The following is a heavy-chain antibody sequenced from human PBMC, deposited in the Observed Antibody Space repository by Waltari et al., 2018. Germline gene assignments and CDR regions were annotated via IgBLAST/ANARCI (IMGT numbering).Heavy chain of an antibody. V-gene: IGHV3-21*01. CDR1: GFTFSSYS. D-gene: IGHD5-12*01. Sequence: EVQLVESGGGLVKPGGSLRLSCAASGFTFSSYSLNWVRQAPGKGLEWVSSISSSSSYIYYADSVKGRFTISRDNAKNSLYLQMNSLRAEDTTVYYCARDSARRDGYNYYAFDIRGQGTMVTVSS. CDR2: ISSSSSYI. CDR3: ARDSARRDGYNYYAFDI. J-gene: IGHJ3*02.